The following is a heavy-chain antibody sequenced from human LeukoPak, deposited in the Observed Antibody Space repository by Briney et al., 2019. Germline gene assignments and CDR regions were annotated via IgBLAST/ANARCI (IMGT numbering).Heavy chain of an antibody. Sequence: PSETLSLTCTVSGGSISSYYWSWIRQPPGKGLEWIGYIYYSGSTNYNPSLKSRVTISVDTSKNQFSLKLSSLTAADTAVYFCARGRVSSSSWNSAYYYFYMDVWGKGTTVTVSS. V-gene: IGHV4-59*01. J-gene: IGHJ6*03. CDR1: GGSISSYY. CDR2: IYYSGST. CDR3: ARGRVSSSSWNSAYYYFYMDV. D-gene: IGHD6-13*01.